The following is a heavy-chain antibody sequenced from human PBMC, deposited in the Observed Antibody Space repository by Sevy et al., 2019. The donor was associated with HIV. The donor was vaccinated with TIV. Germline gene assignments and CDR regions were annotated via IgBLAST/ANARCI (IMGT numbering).Heavy chain of an antibody. CDR2: IKSKTDGGTT. CDR3: TTGRIIYDFWSDADY. J-gene: IGHJ4*02. Sequence: GGSLRLSCAASGFTFSNAWMSWVRQAPGKGLEWVGRIKSKTDGGTTDYAAPVKGRFTISRDESKNTLYLQMNSLKTEDTAVYYCTTGRIIYDFWSDADYWGQGTLVTVSS. V-gene: IGHV3-15*01. D-gene: IGHD3-3*01. CDR1: GFTFSNAW.